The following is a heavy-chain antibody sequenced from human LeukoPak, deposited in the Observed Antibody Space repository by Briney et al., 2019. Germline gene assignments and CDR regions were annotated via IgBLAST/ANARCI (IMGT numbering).Heavy chain of an antibody. CDR3: AREYCSGGSCTDYYYYGMDV. CDR2: IYYSGST. V-gene: IGHV4-59*01. CDR1: GGSISSYY. Sequence: RTSETLSLTCTVSGGSISSYYWSWIRQPPGKGLEWIGYIYYSGSTNYNPSLKSRVTISVDTPKNQFSLKLSSVTAADTAVYYCAREYCSGGSCTDYYYYGMDVWGQGTTVTVSS. J-gene: IGHJ6*02. D-gene: IGHD2-15*01.